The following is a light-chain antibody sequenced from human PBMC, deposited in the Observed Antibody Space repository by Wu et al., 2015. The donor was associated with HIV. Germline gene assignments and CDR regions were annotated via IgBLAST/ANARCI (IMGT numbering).Light chain of an antibody. J-gene: IGKJ3*01. Sequence: AMQLTQSPSTLSASVGDSVTITCRASQGVGSDLAWYQHKPGSSPKLLIYAASELESGVPSRFSGSGSGTDFTLTISRLQPEDFATYYCQQNYDYPLTFGPGTKVDIK. CDR2: AAS. CDR1: QGVGSD. CDR3: QQNYDYPLT. V-gene: IGKV1D-13*01.